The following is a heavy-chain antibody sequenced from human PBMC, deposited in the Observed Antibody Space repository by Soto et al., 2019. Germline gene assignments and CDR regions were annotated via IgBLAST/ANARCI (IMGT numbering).Heavy chain of an antibody. Sequence: GGSLRLSCAASGFTFSSYAMSWVRLAPGKGLEWGSAISVSGGSTYYADSVKGRFTISRDKSKNTLYLQMNSLRAEDTAVYYWAIARGYSGYELWNFDYLGQRAVVTVSS. V-gene: IGHV3-23*01. J-gene: IGHJ4*02. CDR1: GFTFSSYA. D-gene: IGHD5-12*01. CDR2: ISVSGGST. CDR3: AIARGYSGYELWNFDY.